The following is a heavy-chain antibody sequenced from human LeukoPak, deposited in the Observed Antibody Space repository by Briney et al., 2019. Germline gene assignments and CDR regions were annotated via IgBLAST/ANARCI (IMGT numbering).Heavy chain of an antibody. J-gene: IGHJ4*02. CDR2: FDPEDGET. CDR1: GYTLTELS. V-gene: IGHV1-24*01. Sequence: ASVKVSCKVSGYTLTELSMHWVRQAPGKGLEWMGGFDPEDGETIYAQKFQGRVTMTEDTSTDTAYMELSSLRSEDTAVYYCATGEVGATPSGYWGQGTLVTVSS. D-gene: IGHD1-26*01. CDR3: ATGEVGATPSGY.